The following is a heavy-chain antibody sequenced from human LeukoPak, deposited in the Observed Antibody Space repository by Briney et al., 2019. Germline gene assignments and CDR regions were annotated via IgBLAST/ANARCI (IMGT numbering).Heavy chain of an antibody. D-gene: IGHD3-22*01. V-gene: IGHV3-9*01. J-gene: IGHJ4*02. CDR1: GFTFDDYA. Sequence: TGGSLRLSCAASGFTFDDYAMHWVRQAPGKGLEWVSGISWNSGSIGYADSVKGRFAISRDNAKNSLYLQTNSLRAEDTALYYCAKAFYDSSGYYLYYFDYWGQGTLVTVSS. CDR2: ISWNSGSI. CDR3: AKAFYDSSGYYLYYFDY.